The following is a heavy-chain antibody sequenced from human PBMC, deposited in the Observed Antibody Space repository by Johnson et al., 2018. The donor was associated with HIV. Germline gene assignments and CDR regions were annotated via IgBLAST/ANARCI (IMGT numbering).Heavy chain of an antibody. Sequence: VQLVESGGGVVQPGGSLRLSCAASGFTVSSNYMSWVRQAPGKGLEWVSVIYSGGSTYYADSVKGRFTISRDNSKNTMFLQMNSRRAEDTGVYYCTTDLPYCSGHDCYNAYDLWGQGTMVIVSS. CDR2: IYSGGST. CDR3: TTDLPYCSGHDCYNAYDL. D-gene: IGHD2-15*01. CDR1: GFTVSSNY. J-gene: IGHJ3*01. V-gene: IGHV3-53*01.